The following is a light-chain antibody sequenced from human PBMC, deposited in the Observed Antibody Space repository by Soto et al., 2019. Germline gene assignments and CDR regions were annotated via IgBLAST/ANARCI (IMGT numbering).Light chain of an antibody. Sequence: ELVLTQSPSTLSLSPGERATLSCRASQSVTSNYLAWYQQEPGQAPRLLIYGASHRATGIPDRFSGSGSGTDFTLTIHRLEHEDFGVYYCQQYAYSPPTFGLGTKVDIK. V-gene: IGKV3-20*01. CDR1: QSVTSNY. CDR2: GAS. CDR3: QQYAYSPPT. J-gene: IGKJ1*01.